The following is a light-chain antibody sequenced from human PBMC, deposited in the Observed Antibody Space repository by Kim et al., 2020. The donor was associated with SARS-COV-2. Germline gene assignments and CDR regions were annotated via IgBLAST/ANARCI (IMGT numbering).Light chain of an antibody. V-gene: IGKV2-28*01. CDR1: QSLLHSNGYNY. Sequence: DIVMTQSPLSLPVTXGEPASISCRSSQSLLHSNGYNYLDWYLQKPGQSPQLLIYLGSNRASGVPDRFSGSGSGTDFILKISRVEAEDVGVYYCMQALQTPRSFGQGTKLEI. CDR2: LGS. J-gene: IGKJ2*03. CDR3: MQALQTPRS.